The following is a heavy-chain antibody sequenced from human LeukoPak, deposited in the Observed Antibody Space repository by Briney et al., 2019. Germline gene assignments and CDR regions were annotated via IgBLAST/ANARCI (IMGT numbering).Heavy chain of an antibody. CDR3: ARHIPGGYSSGWYLYYFDY. Sequence: GESLKISCKGSGYSFTSYWIGWVRQMPGKGLEWMGITYPGDSDTRYSPSFQGQVTISADKSISTAYLQWSSLKASDTAMYYCARHIPGGYSSGWYLYYFDYWGQGTLVTVSS. CDR1: GYSFTSYW. CDR2: TYPGDSDT. J-gene: IGHJ4*02. V-gene: IGHV5-51*01. D-gene: IGHD6-19*01.